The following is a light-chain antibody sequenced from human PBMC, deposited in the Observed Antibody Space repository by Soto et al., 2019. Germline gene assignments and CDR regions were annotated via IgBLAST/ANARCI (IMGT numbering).Light chain of an antibody. CDR1: SSDVGSYNY. CDR2: EVS. Sequence: QSALTQPASVSGSPGQSITISCTGTSSDVGSYNYVSWYQQHPGKAPKLMIYEVSNRPSGVSNRFSGSKSGNTASLTISGLQAEDEADYYCISYTSNSTVVFGGGTTVTVL. J-gene: IGLJ2*01. V-gene: IGLV2-14*01. CDR3: ISYTSNSTVV.